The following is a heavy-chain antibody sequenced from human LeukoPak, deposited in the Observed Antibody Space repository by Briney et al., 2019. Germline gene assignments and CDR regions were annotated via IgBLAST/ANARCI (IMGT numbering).Heavy chain of an antibody. D-gene: IGHD5-18*01. CDR3: ARDLSGIAGYTYGRGIDY. J-gene: IGHJ4*02. CDR2: IRYDGSNK. V-gene: IGHV3-30*02. CDR1: GFTFSSYG. Sequence: GGSLRLSCAASGFTFSSYGMHWVRQAPGKGLEWVAFIRYDGSNKYYADSVKGRFTISRDNSKNTLYLQMNSLRAEDTAVYYCARDLSGIAGYTYGRGIDYWGQGTLVTVSS.